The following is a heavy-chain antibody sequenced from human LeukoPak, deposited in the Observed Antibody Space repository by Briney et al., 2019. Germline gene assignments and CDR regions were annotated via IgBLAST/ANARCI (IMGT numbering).Heavy chain of an antibody. CDR3: ARFSGGGRDYWNDVPVDFDP. CDR1: GYSFTSYW. CDR2: IYPGDSDT. D-gene: IGHD1-1*01. J-gene: IGHJ5*02. V-gene: IGHV5-51*01. Sequence: GESLKISCKGSGYSFTSYWIGWVRQMPGKGLEWMGIIYPGDSDTRYSPSFQGRVTISADKSISTAYLQWSSLKASDTAMYYCARFSGGGRDYWNDVPVDFDPWGQGTLVTVSS.